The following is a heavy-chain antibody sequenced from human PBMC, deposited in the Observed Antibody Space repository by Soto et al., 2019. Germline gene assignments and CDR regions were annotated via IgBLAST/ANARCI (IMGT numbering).Heavy chain of an antibody. J-gene: IGHJ6*02. D-gene: IGHD6-13*01. Sequence: PSETLSLTCAVYGGSFSGYYWSWIRQPPGKGLEWVGEINHSGSTNYNPSLKSRVTISVDTSKNQFSLKLSSVTAADTAVYYCARDLNGSSWYYYYGMDVWGQGTTVTVSS. CDR1: GGSFSGYY. V-gene: IGHV4-34*01. CDR2: INHSGST. CDR3: ARDLNGSSWYYYYGMDV.